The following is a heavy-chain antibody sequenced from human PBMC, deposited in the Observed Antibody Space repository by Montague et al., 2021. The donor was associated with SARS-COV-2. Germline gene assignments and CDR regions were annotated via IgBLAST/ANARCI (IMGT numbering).Heavy chain of an antibody. CDR2: IDWDGDK. V-gene: IGHV2-70*11. J-gene: IGHJ6*02. Sequence: VKPTQTLTLTCTFSGFSLSTSGMCMTWIRQPPGKALEWLARIDWDGDKYYDTSLKSRLTISKDTSTNLVVLTMTNMDPVDTATYYCARGPSDTYYYNGMDVWGRGTTVTVSS. CDR1: GFSLSTSGMC. CDR3: ARGPSDTYYYNGMDV.